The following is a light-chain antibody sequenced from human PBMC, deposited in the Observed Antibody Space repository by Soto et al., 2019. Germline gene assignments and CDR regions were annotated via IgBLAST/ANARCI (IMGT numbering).Light chain of an antibody. CDR2: GTR. CDR1: TGAVTSGYY. CDR3: LLYYGGAWV. V-gene: IGLV7-43*01. Sequence: QTVVTQEPSLTVSPGGTVTLTCASSTGAVTSGYYPNWLQQKAGQAPRALIYGTRNRHSWTPARFSGSLLGGKAALTLSGVQPEDEAEYYCLLYYGGAWVFGGGTKVTVL. J-gene: IGLJ3*02.